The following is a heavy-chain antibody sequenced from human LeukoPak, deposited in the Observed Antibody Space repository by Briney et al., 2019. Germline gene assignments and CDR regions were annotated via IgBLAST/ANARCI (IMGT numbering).Heavy chain of an antibody. CDR1: GGSISSYY. V-gene: IGHV4-4*07. J-gene: IGHJ6*03. D-gene: IGHD3-22*01. Sequence: LSETLSLTCTVSGGSISSYYWSWIRQPAGKGLEWIGRIYTSGSTNYNPSLKSRVTMSVDTSKNQFSLKLSSVTAADTAVYYCARETYYYDSSGYVDYMDVWGKGTTVTVSS. CDR2: IYTSGST. CDR3: ARETYYYDSSGYVDYMDV.